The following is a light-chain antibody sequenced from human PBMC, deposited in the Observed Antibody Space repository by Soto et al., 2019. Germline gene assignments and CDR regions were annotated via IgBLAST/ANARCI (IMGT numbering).Light chain of an antibody. J-gene: IGLJ1*01. CDR2: DVG. CDR1: TSDVGSYNR. Sequence: QSVLTQPLSVSGSPGQSVTISCTGTTSDVGSYNRVSWYQQTPGTAPKLIIYDVGSRPSGVPDRFSGSKSGNTASLTISGLQSEDEADYYCDSYTASCTYVFGTVTKVTVL. V-gene: IGLV2-18*02. CDR3: DSYTASCTYV.